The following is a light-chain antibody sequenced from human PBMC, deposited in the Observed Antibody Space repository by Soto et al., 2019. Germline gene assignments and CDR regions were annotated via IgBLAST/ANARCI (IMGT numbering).Light chain of an antibody. CDR1: QSVGSN. V-gene: IGKV3-15*01. J-gene: IGKJ1*01. Sequence: EIVMTQSPATLSVSPGERATLSCRASQSVGSNVAWYQQKPGQAPRLLIYGASSRATGIPARVSGSGSGTEFTLTISSLQSEDFTVYSCLQYHNLWAFGQGTKVDIK. CDR2: GAS. CDR3: LQYHNLWA.